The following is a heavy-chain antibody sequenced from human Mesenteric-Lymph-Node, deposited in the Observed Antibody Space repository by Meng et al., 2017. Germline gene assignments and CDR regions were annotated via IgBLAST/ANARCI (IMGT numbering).Heavy chain of an antibody. V-gene: IGHV3-30*07. CDR1: GFTFSSNA. D-gene: IGHD3-22*01. Sequence: GESLKISCTASGFTFSSNAMHWVRQAPGKGLEWVAVISNDGSIEYYADSVKGRFTISRDNSRNTLYLQMNSLRAEDTAVYYCARDHWYYDSSGYGWFDPWGQGTRVTGSS. CDR2: ISNDGSIE. CDR3: ARDHWYYDSSGYGWFDP. J-gene: IGHJ5*02.